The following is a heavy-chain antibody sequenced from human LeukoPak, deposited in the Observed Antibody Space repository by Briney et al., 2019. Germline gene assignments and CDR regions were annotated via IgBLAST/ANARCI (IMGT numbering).Heavy chain of an antibody. D-gene: IGHD3-10*01. Sequence: PGGSLRLSCVASGFTVSSNYMSWVRQAPGKGLEWVSVTYSGDSTYYADFVKGRFTISRDNSKNTLYLQMNSLRAEDTAVYYCAREGPYGSGSYRAFDIWGRGTMVTVSS. V-gene: IGHV3-53*01. J-gene: IGHJ3*02. CDR3: AREGPYGSGSYRAFDI. CDR1: GFTVSSNY. CDR2: TYSGDST.